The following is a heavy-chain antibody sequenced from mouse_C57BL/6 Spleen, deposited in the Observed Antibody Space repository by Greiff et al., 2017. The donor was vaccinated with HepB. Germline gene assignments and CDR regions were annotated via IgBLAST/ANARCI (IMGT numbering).Heavy chain of an antibody. V-gene: IGHV6-3*01. J-gene: IGHJ3*01. CDR2: IRLKSDNYAT. Sequence: EVKLEESGGGLVQPGGSMKLSCVASGFTFSNYWMNWVRQSPEKGLEWVAQIRLKSDNYATHYAESVKGRFTISRDDSKSSVYLQMNNLRAEDTGIYYCTGRSYYDYEEVAWFAYWGQGTLVTVSA. CDR3: TGRSYYDYEEVAWFAY. CDR1: GFTFSNYW. D-gene: IGHD2-4*01.